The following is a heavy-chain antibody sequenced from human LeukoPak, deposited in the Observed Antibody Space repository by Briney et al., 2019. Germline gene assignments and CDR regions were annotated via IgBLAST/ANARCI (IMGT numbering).Heavy chain of an antibody. CDR1: GGSVDNGRYY. CDR3: VRRRAMTHDFDY. CDR2: IFYTGSA. Sequence: SETLSLTCSVSGGSVDNGRYYWGWIRQPPGKGLEWIGSIFYTGSAHYNPSLESRVTISVDTSKHQISLKLRSVSAADTSVYFCVRRRAMTHDFDYWGRGTLVTVSS. V-gene: IGHV4-39*01. J-gene: IGHJ4*02.